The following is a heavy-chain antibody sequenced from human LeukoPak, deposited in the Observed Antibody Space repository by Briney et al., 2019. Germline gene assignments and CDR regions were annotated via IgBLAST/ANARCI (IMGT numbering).Heavy chain of an antibody. CDR2: ISSSSSYI. V-gene: IGHV3-21*01. CDR1: GFTFSSYS. Sequence: PGGSLRLSCAASGFTFSSYSMNWVRQAPGKVLEWVSSISSSSSYIYYADSVKGRFTISRDNAKNSLYLQMNSLRAEDTAVYYCARDSTGGGFDYWGQGTLVTVSS. D-gene: IGHD3-16*01. CDR3: ARDSTGGGFDY. J-gene: IGHJ4*02.